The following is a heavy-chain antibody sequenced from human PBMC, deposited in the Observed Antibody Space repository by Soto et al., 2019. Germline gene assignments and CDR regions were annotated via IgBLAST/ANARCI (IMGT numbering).Heavy chain of an antibody. Sequence: QITLKEPGPTLVKPTQTLTLTCTFSGFSLNTGGLGVGWIHQPPGKALEWLALTYWGGDKRYSLSVQSRLSLTNNPSRPEVVLAMTHTNPVDTATNYFGHSRCGGDYLLSYSSHDYNRMDAWGKGNTVTVST. V-gene: IGHV2-5*02. J-gene: IGHJ6*04. CDR3: GHSRCGGDYLLSYSSHDYNRMDA. CDR1: GFSLNTGGLG. CDR2: TYWGGDK. D-gene: IGHD2-21*02.